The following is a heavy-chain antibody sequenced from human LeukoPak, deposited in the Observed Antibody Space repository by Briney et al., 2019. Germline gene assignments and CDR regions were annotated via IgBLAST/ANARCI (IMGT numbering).Heavy chain of an antibody. CDR1: GFTFSSYT. CDR3: AKNYYDSSGLLDY. D-gene: IGHD3-22*01. Sequence: GGSLRLSCAASGFTFSSYTMHWIRQAPGKGLEWVSSISGSNSYIFYADSVKGRFTVSRDNAKDSLYLQMNSLRAEDTAVYYCAKNYYDSSGLLDYWGQGTLVIVSS. CDR2: ISGSNSYI. J-gene: IGHJ4*02. V-gene: IGHV3-21*01.